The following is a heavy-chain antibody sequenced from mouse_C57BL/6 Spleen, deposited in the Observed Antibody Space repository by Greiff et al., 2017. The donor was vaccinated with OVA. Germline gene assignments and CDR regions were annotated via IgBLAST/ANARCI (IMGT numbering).Heavy chain of an antibody. Sequence: QVQLKESGPELVKPGASVKISCKASGYSFTSYYIHWVKQRPGQGLEWIGWIYPGSGNTKYNEKFKGKATLTADTSSSTAYMQLSSLTSEDSAVYYCAGGSYYGSSWDYWGQGTTLTVSS. D-gene: IGHD1-1*01. CDR3: AGGSYYGSSWDY. J-gene: IGHJ2*01. CDR1: GYSFTSYY. CDR2: IYPGSGNT. V-gene: IGHV1-66*01.